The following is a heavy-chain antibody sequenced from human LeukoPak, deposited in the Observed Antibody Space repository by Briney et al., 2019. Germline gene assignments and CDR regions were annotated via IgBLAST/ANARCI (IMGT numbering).Heavy chain of an antibody. CDR3: ARLGVTTDYYYYGMDV. V-gene: IGHV4-59*08. D-gene: IGHD4-11*01. Sequence: SETLSLTCTVSGGSISSYYWSWIRQPPGKGLEWIGYIYYSGSTNYNPSLKSRVTISADTSKNQFSLKLSSVTAADTAVYYCARLGVTTDYYYYGMDVWGQGTTVTVSS. CDR1: GGSISSYY. CDR2: IYYSGST. J-gene: IGHJ6*02.